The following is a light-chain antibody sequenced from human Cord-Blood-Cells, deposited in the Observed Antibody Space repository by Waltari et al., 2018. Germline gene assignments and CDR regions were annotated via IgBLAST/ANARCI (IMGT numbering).Light chain of an antibody. CDR2: KAS. CDR1: QSISSW. J-gene: IGKJ1*01. Sequence: DIQLTQSPSTLSASVGDRVSNTCRASQSISSWLAWYQQKPGKAPKLRIYKASSLESGVPSRFSGSGSGTEFTLTISSLQPDDFATYYCQQYNSYPWTFGQGTKVEIK. CDR3: QQYNSYPWT. V-gene: IGKV1-5*03.